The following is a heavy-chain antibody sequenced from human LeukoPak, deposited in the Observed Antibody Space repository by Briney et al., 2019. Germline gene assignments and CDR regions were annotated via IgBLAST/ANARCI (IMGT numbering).Heavy chain of an antibody. CDR1: GYTFTGYY. CDR2: ISAYNGNT. CDR3: ARVSRIAAAGYFDY. Sequence: ASVKVSCKASGYTFTGYYMHWVRQAPGQGLEWMGWISAYNGNTNYAQKLQGRVTMTTDTSTSTAYMELRSLRSDDTAVYYCARVSRIAAAGYFDYWGQGTLVTVSS. V-gene: IGHV1-18*04. J-gene: IGHJ4*02. D-gene: IGHD6-13*01.